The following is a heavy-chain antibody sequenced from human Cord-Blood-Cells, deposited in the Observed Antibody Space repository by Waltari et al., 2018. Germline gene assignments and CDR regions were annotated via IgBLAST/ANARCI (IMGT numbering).Heavy chain of an antibody. Sequence: QVQLQQWGAGLLKPSETLSLTCAVYGGSFSVSYWSWLRQPPGKGLEWIGEINHSGSTNYNPSLKSRVTISVDTSKNQFSLKLSSVTAADTAVYYCARRVVAAITRVVGWFDPWGQGTLVTVSS. CDR3: ARRVVAAITRVVGWFDP. V-gene: IGHV4-34*01. J-gene: IGHJ5*02. CDR2: INHSGST. CDR1: GGSFSVSY. D-gene: IGHD2-15*01.